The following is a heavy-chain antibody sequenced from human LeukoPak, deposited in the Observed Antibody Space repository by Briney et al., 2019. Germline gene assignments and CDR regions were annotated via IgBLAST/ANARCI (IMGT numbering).Heavy chain of an antibody. J-gene: IGHJ5*02. D-gene: IGHD3-22*01. CDR3: ARGKEYYYDSSGSNWFDP. Sequence: ASVKVSCKASGYTFTSYAMNWVRQATGQGLEWMGWMNPNSGNTGYAQKFQGRVTMTRNTSISTAYMELSSLRSEDTAVYYCARGKEYYYDSSGSNWFDPWGQGTLVTVSS. V-gene: IGHV1-8*02. CDR2: MNPNSGNT. CDR1: GYTFTSYA.